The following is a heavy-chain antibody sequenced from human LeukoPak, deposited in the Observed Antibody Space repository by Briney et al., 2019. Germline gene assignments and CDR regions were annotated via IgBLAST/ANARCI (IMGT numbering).Heavy chain of an antibody. CDR2: IYHSGST. CDR3: ATSYSGSYRFDY. CDR1: GYSISSGYY. D-gene: IGHD1-26*01. J-gene: IGHJ4*02. V-gene: IGHV4-38-2*02. Sequence: SETLSLTCTVSGYSISSGYYWGWIRQPPGKGLEWIGSIYHSGSTYYNPSLKSRVTISVDTSKNQFSLKLSSVTAADTAVYYCATSYSGSYRFDYWGQGTLVSVSS.